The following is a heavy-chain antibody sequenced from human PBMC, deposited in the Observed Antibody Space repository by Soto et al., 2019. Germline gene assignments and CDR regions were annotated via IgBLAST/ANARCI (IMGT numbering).Heavy chain of an antibody. Sequence: SETLSLTCAVSGGSISSGGYSWSWIRQPPGRGLEWIGYIYHSGSTYYNPSLKSRVTISVDRSKNQFSLKLSSVTAADTAVYYCARGYDFWSGYYGGWFDPWGQGTLVTVSS. V-gene: IGHV4-30-2*01. J-gene: IGHJ5*02. CDR2: IYHSGST. D-gene: IGHD3-3*01. CDR3: ARGYDFWSGYYGGWFDP. CDR1: GGSISSGGYS.